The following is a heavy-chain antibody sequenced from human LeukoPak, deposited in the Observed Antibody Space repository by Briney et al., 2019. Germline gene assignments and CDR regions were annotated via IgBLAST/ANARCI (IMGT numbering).Heavy chain of an antibody. V-gene: IGHV4-34*01. J-gene: IGHJ2*01. CDR3: ARYSSTWPYWYFDL. CDR1: GGSFSGYY. CDR2: ISHSGNT. Sequence: SETLSLTCAVYGGSFSGYYWSWIRQPPGKGLEWIGYISHSGNTYYNPSLNSRVTILTDKSKNQFSLKLTSVTAADTAVYYCARYSSTWPYWYFDLWGRGTLVTVSS. D-gene: IGHD6-13*01.